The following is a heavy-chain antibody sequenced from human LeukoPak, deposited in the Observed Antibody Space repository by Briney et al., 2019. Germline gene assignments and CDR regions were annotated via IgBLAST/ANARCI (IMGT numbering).Heavy chain of an antibody. CDR2: INPNSGGT. J-gene: IGHJ4*02. D-gene: IGHD2-15*01. V-gene: IGHV1-2*02. CDR3: ARVRSVVGGTIGY. Sequence: GASVTVSCKASGYSFSDFYMHWERQAPGQGLEWMGWINPNSGGTDYAQKFQGRVTMTRDTSISTAYMALSSLRSDDTAVYYCARVRSVVGGTIGYWGQGTLVTVSS. CDR1: GYSFSDFY.